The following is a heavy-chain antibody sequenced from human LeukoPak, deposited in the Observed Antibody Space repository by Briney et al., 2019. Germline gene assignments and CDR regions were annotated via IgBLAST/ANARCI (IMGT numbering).Heavy chain of an antibody. D-gene: IGHD6-13*01. CDR1: GFTFSSYW. CDR2: IKQDGSAK. V-gene: IGHV3-7*01. CDR3: ARDRGIAATGTPDY. J-gene: IGHJ4*02. Sequence: GGSLRLSCAASGFTFSSYWMSWVRQAPGKGLEWVANIKQDGSAKYYVGSVKGRFTISRDNAENSLYLQMNSLRAEDTAVYYCARDRGIAATGTPDYWGQGTLVTVSS.